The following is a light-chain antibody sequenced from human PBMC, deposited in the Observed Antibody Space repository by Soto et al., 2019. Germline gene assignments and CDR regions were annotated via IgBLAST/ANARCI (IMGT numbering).Light chain of an antibody. J-gene: IGKJ2*01. Sequence: DIQMTQSPSSLSASVGDSVTISYRASRNIRNYLNWYQQKPGKAPKLLIYASSSLHGGVPSRFAGSGSGTDFTLTVSGVQPEDFATYFCQQGHSTPYTFGQGT. CDR3: QQGHSTPYT. CDR2: ASS. V-gene: IGKV1-39*01. CDR1: RNIRNY.